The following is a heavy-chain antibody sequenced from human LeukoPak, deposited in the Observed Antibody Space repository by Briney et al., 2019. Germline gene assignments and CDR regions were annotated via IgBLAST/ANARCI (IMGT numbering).Heavy chain of an antibody. CDR2: ILYNGSNK. CDR1: GFTFSSSG. J-gene: IGHJ5*02. V-gene: IGHV3-33*01. D-gene: IGHD2-15*01. Sequence: GSLRLSCAASGFTFSSSGMHWVRQAPGKGLEWVAVILYNGSNKYYADSVKGRFTISRDNSKNTLYLQMNSLRVEDTAVYYCARAGGYCSGGSCYRGYSWFDPWGQGTLVTVSS. CDR3: ARAGGYCSGGSCYRGYSWFDP.